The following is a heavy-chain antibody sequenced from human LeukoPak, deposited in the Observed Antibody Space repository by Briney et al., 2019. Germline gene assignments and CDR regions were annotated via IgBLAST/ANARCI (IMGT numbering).Heavy chain of an antibody. J-gene: IGHJ4*02. Sequence: GGSLRLSCAVSGFTFSSHAMSWVRQAPGKGLEWVSVTSGSGGSTYYADSVKGRFTTSRNNSKNTLYLQMNSLRAEDTAVYYCAKALRAYCGGDCIRDYWGQGTLVTVSS. D-gene: IGHD2-21*02. CDR2: TSGSGGST. CDR1: GFTFSSHA. V-gene: IGHV3-23*01. CDR3: AKALRAYCGGDCIRDY.